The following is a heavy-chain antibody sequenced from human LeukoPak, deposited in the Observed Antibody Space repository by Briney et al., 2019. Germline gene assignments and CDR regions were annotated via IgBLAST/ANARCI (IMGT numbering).Heavy chain of an antibody. Sequence: RGGSLRLSCAPSGLTFSSYSTNWVRQAPGKGLEWVSSISSSSSYIYYADSVKGRFTISRDNAKNSLYLQMNSLRAEDTAVYYCARDPGRSGMDGWGQGTTVTVSS. CDR2: ISSSSSYI. J-gene: IGHJ6*02. D-gene: IGHD1-1*01. V-gene: IGHV3-21*01. CDR1: GLTFSSYS. CDR3: ARDPGRSGMDG.